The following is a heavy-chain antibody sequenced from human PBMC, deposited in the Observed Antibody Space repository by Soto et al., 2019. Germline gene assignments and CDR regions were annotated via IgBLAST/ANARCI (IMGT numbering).Heavy chain of an antibody. J-gene: IGHJ4*02. CDR3: ARDLEVVVPAAQSDY. D-gene: IGHD2-2*01. V-gene: IGHV3-21*01. Sequence: GGSLRLSCAASGFTFSSYSMNWVRQAPGKGLEWVSSISSSSSYIYYADSVKGRFTISRDNAKNSLYLQMNSLRAEDTAVYYCARDLEVVVPAAQSDYWGQGTLVTVSS. CDR2: ISSSSSYI. CDR1: GFTFSSYS.